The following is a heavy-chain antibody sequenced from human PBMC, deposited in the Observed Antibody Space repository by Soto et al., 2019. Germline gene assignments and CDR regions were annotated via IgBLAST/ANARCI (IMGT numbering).Heavy chain of an antibody. CDR3: AKGYGDYVDYYYYYMDV. D-gene: IGHD4-17*01. J-gene: IGHJ6*03. V-gene: IGHV3-23*01. Sequence: HPGGSLRLSCAASGFTFSSYAMSWVRQAPGKGLEWVSAISGSGGSTYYADSVKGRFTISRDNSKNTLYLQMNSLRAEDTAVYYCAKGYGDYVDYYYYYMDVWGKGTTVTVSS. CDR2: ISGSGGST. CDR1: GFTFSSYA.